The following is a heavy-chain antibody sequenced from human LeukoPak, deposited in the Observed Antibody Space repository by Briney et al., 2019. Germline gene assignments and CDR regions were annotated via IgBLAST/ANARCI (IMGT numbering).Heavy chain of an antibody. D-gene: IGHD4-23*01. Sequence: VASVKVSCKASGYTFTGYYVHWVRQAPGQGLEWMGSINPNSGGTNYAQKFQGRVTMTRDTSISTAYMELSRLRSDDTAVHYCARESDDYGGNSYDYWGQGTLVTVSS. CDR2: INPNSGGT. V-gene: IGHV1-2*02. J-gene: IGHJ4*02. CDR3: ARESDDYGGNSYDY. CDR1: GYTFTGYY.